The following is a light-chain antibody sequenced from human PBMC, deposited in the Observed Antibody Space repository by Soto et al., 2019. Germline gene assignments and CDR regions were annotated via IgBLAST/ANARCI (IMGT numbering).Light chain of an antibody. V-gene: IGKV3-20*01. CDR3: QQYGSSHT. CDR2: GAS. CDR1: QSVTSSY. Sequence: EIVLTQSPGTLSLSPGERATLSCSASQSVTSSYLAWYQQKPGQAPRLLIYGASSRATGIPDRFSGSRSGTDFTLTITRLEPADFAVYYCQQYGSSHTFGGGTKVEIK. J-gene: IGKJ4*01.